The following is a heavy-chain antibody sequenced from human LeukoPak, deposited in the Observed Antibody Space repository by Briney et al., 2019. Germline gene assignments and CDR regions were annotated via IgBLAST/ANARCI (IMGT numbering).Heavy chain of an antibody. D-gene: IGHD1-26*01. CDR1: GFTFSSYA. Sequence: GGSLRLSCAASGFTFSSYAMSWVRQAPGKGLEWVSVISSGGGSTYYADSVKGRFTISRDNSKNTLYLQMNSLRVEDTAVYYCAKDDVTSGSLYYFDYWGQGTLVTVSS. CDR3: AKDDVTSGSLYYFDY. V-gene: IGHV3-23*01. CDR2: ISSGGGST. J-gene: IGHJ4*02.